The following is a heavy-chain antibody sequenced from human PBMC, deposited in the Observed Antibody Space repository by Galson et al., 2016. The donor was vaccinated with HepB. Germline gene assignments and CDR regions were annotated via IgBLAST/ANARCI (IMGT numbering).Heavy chain of an antibody. CDR3: ARDEGPITGTTKFDY. Sequence: SVKVSCKASGGSISRYAISWVRQAPGQGLEWMGRIIPIVGIPNYAQRFQGRVTITADKSTSTVYMELSSLTSEDTAVYYCARDEGPITGTTKFDYWGQGTLVTVSS. CDR2: IIPIVGIP. D-gene: IGHD1-7*01. J-gene: IGHJ4*02. V-gene: IGHV1-69*04. CDR1: GGSISRYA.